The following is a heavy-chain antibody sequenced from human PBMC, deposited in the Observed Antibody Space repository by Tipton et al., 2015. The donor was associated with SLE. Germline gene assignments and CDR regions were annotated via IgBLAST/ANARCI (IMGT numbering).Heavy chain of an antibody. Sequence: SLRLSCAASGFTFSSYGMHWVRQAPGKGLEWVAVISYDGSNKYYADSVKGRFTISRDNSKNTLYLQINSLRAEDTAVYYCARPVGFSGYDYGLNFWGQGTLVTVSS. J-gene: IGHJ4*02. CDR1: GFTFSSYG. V-gene: IGHV3-30*03. CDR2: ISYDGSNK. CDR3: ARPVGFSGYDYGLNF. D-gene: IGHD5-12*01.